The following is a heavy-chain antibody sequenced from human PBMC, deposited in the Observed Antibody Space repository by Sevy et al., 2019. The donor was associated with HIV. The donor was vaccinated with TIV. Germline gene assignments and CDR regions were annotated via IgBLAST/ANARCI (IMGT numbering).Heavy chain of an antibody. CDR3: ARHRGVVAAFDY. D-gene: IGHD2-15*01. CDR2: ISAYIGNT. V-gene: IGHV1-18*01. Sequence: ASVKVSCKASDYTFNSYGISWVRQAPGQGLEWMGWISAYIGNTNYAQKLQGRVTMTTDTFTSTAYMELRSLRSDDTAVYYCARHRGVVAAFDYWGQGTLVTVSS. J-gene: IGHJ4*02. CDR1: DYTFNSYG.